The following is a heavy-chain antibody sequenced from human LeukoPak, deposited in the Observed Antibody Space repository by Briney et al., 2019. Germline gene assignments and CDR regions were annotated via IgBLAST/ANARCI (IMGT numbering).Heavy chain of an antibody. V-gene: IGHV4-34*01. CDR3: ARVPITGTKDAFDI. CDR2: INHSGST. D-gene: IGHD1-7*01. Sequence: KPSETLSLTCAVYGGSFSGYYWSWIRQPPGKGLEWIGEINHSGSTNYNPSLKSRVTISVDTSKNQFSLKLSSVTAADTAVYYCARVPITGTKDAFDIWGQGTMVTVSS. J-gene: IGHJ3*02. CDR1: GGSFSGYY.